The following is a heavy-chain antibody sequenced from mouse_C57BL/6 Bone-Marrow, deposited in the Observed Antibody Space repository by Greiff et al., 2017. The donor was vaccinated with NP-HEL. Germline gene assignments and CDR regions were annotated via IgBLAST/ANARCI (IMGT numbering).Heavy chain of an antibody. CDR2: IDPSDSYT. CDR3: ASGEGYDGYAMDY. CDR1: GYTFTSYW. V-gene: IGHV1-50*01. J-gene: IGHJ4*01. D-gene: IGHD2-2*01. Sequence: QVQLQQPGAELVKPGASVKLSCKASGYTFTSYWMQWVKQRPGQGLEWIGEIDPSDSYTNYNHKFKGKATLTVDTSSSTAYMQLSSLTSEDSAVYYGASGEGYDGYAMDYWGQGTSVTVSS.